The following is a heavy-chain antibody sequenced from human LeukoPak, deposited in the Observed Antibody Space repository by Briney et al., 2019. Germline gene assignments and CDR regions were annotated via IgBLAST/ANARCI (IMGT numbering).Heavy chain of an antibody. CDR2: IVVGSGNT. D-gene: IGHD1-26*01. V-gene: IGHV1-58*02. CDR1: GFTFTSSA. CDR3: AARSYRGSLDY. Sequence: ATVKVSCKASGFTFTSSAMQWVRQARGQRLEWVGWIVVGSGNTNYAQKFQERVTITRDMSTCTAYMELSALRSEDTAVYYCAARSYRGSLDYWGQGTLVTVSS. J-gene: IGHJ4*02.